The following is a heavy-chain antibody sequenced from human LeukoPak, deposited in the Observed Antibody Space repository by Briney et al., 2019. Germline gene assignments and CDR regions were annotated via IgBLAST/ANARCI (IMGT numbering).Heavy chain of an antibody. D-gene: IGHD4-17*01. J-gene: IGHJ6*03. CDR1: EFTFSGSA. V-gene: IGHV3-73*01. CDR2: IRSKANSYAT. CDR3: TSFTVTRRLEYYYMDV. Sequence: GGSLRLSCAASEFTFSGSAMHWVRQASGKGLEWVGRIRSKANSYATAYAASVKGRFTISRDDSKNTAYLQMNSLKTEDTAVYYCTSFTVTRRLEYYYMDVWGKGTTVTVSS.